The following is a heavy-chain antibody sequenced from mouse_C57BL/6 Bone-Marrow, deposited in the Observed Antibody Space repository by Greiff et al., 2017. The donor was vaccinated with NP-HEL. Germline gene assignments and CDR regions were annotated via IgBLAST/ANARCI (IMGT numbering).Heavy chain of an antibody. J-gene: IGHJ4*01. CDR3: ARPRITTVVARYAMDY. D-gene: IGHD1-1*01. V-gene: IGHV1-26*01. Sequence: EVQLQQSGPELVKPGASVKISCKASGYTFTDYYMNWVKQSHGKSLEWIGDINPNNGGTSYNQKFKGKATLTVDKSSSTAYMELRSLTSEDSAVYYCARPRITTVVARYAMDYWGQGTSVTVSS. CDR1: GYTFTDYY. CDR2: INPNNGGT.